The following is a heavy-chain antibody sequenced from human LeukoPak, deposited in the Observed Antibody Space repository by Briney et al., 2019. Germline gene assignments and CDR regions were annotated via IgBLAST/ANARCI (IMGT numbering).Heavy chain of an antibody. CDR1: EDSFTNYW. CDR3: ARRVTGTIFDP. CDR2: IYPGDSDT. V-gene: IGHV5-51*01. D-gene: IGHD1-20*01. J-gene: IGHJ5*02. Sequence: GESLKISCKGSEDSFTNYWIGWVRQMPGKGLEWMGIIYPGDSDTRYSPSFQGQVTISADKSISTAYLQWSSLKASDTAMYYCARRVTGTIFDPWGQGTLVTVSS.